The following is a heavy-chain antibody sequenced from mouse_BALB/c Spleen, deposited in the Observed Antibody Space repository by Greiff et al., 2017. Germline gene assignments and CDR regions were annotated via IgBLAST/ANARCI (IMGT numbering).Heavy chain of an antibody. CDR1: GFTFTDYY. Sequence: EVHLVESGGGLVQPGGSLRLSCATSGFTFTDYYMSWVRQPPGKALEWLGFIRNKANGYTTEYSASVKGRFTISRDNSQNILYLQMNTLRAEDSATYYCARPDGSYWYFDVWGAGTTVTVSA. D-gene: IGHD2-3*01. J-gene: IGHJ1*01. CDR2: IRNKANGYTT. V-gene: IGHV7-3*02. CDR3: ARPDGSYWYFDV.